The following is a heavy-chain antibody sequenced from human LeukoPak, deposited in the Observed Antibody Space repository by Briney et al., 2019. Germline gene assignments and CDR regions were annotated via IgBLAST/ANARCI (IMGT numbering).Heavy chain of an antibody. D-gene: IGHD3-16*01. J-gene: IGHJ6*02. Sequence: GRSLRLSCAASGFTFSNYGMHWVRQAPGKRLEWVAVILYDGSNKYYADSVKGRFTISRDNSKNTLYLQMNSLRAEDTAVYYCAKDPTPFGFYGMDVWGQGTTVTVPS. CDR1: GFTFSNYG. V-gene: IGHV3-30*18. CDR3: AKDPTPFGFYGMDV. CDR2: ILYDGSNK.